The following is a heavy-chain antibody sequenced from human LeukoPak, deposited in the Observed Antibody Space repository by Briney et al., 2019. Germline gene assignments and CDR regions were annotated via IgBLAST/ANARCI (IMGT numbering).Heavy chain of an antibody. J-gene: IGHJ6*03. CDR2: ISSSSSTI. CDR1: GFTFSSYS. D-gene: IGHD6-13*01. Sequence: GGSLRLSCAASGFTFSSYSMNWVRQAPGKGLERVSYISSSSSTIYYADSVKGRFTISRDNAKNSLYLQMNSLRAEDTAVYYCARGSADYYYYMDVWGKGTTVTVSS. V-gene: IGHV3-48*01. CDR3: ARGSADYYYYMDV.